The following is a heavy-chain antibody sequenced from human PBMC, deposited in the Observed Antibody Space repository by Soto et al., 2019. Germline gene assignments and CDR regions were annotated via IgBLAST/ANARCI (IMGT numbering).Heavy chain of an antibody. Sequence: PGGSLRLSCAASGLTFSGSAMSWVRQAPGKGLEWVSSISVTGASTYYADSVQGRFTVSRDNSKDTFFLEMNSLRAEDTAVYFCAKIRSIAAAFSHYSGPGTLVTVSS. CDR3: AKIRSIAAAFSHY. CDR2: ISVTGAST. CDR1: GLTFSGSA. J-gene: IGHJ4*02. D-gene: IGHD6-13*01. V-gene: IGHV3-23*01.